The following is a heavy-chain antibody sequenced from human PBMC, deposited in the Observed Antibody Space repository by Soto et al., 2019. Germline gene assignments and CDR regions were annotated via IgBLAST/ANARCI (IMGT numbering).Heavy chain of an antibody. CDR1: GFTFSGSA. Sequence: PGGSLRLSCAASGFTFSGSAVHWVRQASGKGLEWIGRISTKPNSYATSYAASVKGRFTISRDDAENTAYLQMNSLKTEDTAVYYCTRQDVSVDTSSWPPFNYWGQGTMVTVSS. D-gene: IGHD6-13*01. J-gene: IGHJ4*02. CDR2: ISTKPNSYAT. CDR3: TRQDVSVDTSSWPPFNY. V-gene: IGHV3-73*01.